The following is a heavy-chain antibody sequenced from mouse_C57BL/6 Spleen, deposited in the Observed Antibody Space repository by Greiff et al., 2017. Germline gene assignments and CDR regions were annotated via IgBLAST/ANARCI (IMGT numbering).Heavy chain of an antibody. CDR2: IDPETGGT. V-gene: IGHV1-15*01. D-gene: IGHD1-1*01. CDR1: GYTFTDYE. J-gene: IGHJ1*03. Sequence: VQLQQSGAELVRPGASVTLSCKASGYTFTDYEMHWVKQTPVHGLEWIGAIDPETGGTAYNQKFKGKAILTADKSSSTAYMELRSLTSEDSAVYYCTREVYYGSYWYFDVWGTGTTVTVSS. CDR3: TREVYYGSYWYFDV.